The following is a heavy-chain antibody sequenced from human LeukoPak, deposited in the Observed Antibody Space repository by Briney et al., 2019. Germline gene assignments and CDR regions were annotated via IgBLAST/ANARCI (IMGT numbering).Heavy chain of an antibody. CDR1: GVTVSSTY. CDR3: PRRLLNGYYDF. V-gene: IGHV3-66*01. D-gene: IGHD3-9*01. Sequence: GGSLRLSCAASGVTVSSTYMSGVRQAPGKGLEWVSALYSGDTTYYANSVKGRFTISRDNSKSMLYLRMNSLRAKDTTLYYRPRRLLNGYYDFWGQGTLVTVSS. J-gene: IGHJ4*02. CDR2: LYSGDTT.